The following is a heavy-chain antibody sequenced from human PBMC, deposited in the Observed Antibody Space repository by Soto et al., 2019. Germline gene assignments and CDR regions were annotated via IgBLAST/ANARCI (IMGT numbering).Heavy chain of an antibody. Sequence: PGGSLRLSCTASGFTFGDYAMSWFRQAPGKGLEWVGFIRSKAYGGTTEYAASVKGRFTISRDDSKSIAYLQMNSLKTEDTAVYYCTRDLEDFDWLLSDYWGQGTLVTVSS. CDR3: TRDLEDFDWLLSDY. CDR2: IRSKAYGGTT. J-gene: IGHJ4*02. V-gene: IGHV3-49*03. D-gene: IGHD3-9*01. CDR1: GFTFGDYA.